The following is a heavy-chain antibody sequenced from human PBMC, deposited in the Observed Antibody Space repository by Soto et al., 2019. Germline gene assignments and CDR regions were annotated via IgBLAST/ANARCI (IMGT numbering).Heavy chain of an antibody. J-gene: IGHJ4*02. D-gene: IGHD3-9*01. CDR2: ISASGGST. CDR1: GFIFSDYV. Sequence: GGSLRLSCAASGFIFSDYVMTWVRQAPGKGLEWVSGISASGGSTYYADSVEGRFTISRDNSKNTLYLQMNSLRVEDTAVYSCATGTPSNYYDILTALDYWGQGTLVTVSS. V-gene: IGHV3-23*01. CDR3: ATGTPSNYYDILTALDY.